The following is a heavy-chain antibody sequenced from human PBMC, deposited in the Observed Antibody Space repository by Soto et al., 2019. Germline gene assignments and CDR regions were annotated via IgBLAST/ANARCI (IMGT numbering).Heavy chain of an antibody. V-gene: IGHV1-69*06. CDR1: GGTFSSYA. D-gene: IGHD3-22*01. J-gene: IGHJ5*02. Sequence: SVKVSCKASGGTFSSYAISWVRQAPGQGLEWMGGIIPIFGTANYAQKFQGRVTMTEDTSTDTAYMELSSLRSEDTAVYYCATVSVGYYDSSGYFDPWGQGTLVTVSS. CDR3: ATVSVGYYDSSGYFDP. CDR2: IIPIFGTA.